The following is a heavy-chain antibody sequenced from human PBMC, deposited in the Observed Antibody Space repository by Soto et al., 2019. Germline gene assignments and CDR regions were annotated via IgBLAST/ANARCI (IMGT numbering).Heavy chain of an antibody. D-gene: IGHD5-12*01. CDR1: GFTFDDYA. J-gene: IGHJ3*02. CDR3: AKIDSGYSWIGAFDI. CDR2: ISWNSGSI. Sequence: PGGSLRLSCAASGFTFDDYAMHWVRQAPGKGLEWVSGISWNSGSIGYADSVKGRFTISRDNAKNSLYLQMNSLRAEDTALYYCAKIDSGYSWIGAFDIWGQGTMVTVSS. V-gene: IGHV3-9*01.